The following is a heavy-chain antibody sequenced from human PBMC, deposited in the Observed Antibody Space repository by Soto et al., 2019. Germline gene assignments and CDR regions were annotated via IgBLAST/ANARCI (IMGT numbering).Heavy chain of an antibody. CDR1: GGTFSSYA. CDR3: ARVHKPYYDILTGYSPPQY. CDR2: IIPIFGTA. D-gene: IGHD3-9*01. J-gene: IGHJ4*02. Sequence: ASVKVSCKASGGTFSSYAISWVRQAPGRGPEWMGGIIPIFGTANYAQKFQGRVTITADESTSTAYMELSSLRSEDTAVYYCARVHKPYYDILTGYSPPQYWGQGTLVTVSS. V-gene: IGHV1-69*13.